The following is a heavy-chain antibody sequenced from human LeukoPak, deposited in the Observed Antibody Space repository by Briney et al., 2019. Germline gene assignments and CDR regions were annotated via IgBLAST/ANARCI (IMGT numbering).Heavy chain of an antibody. J-gene: IGHJ6*03. CDR3: ARGFVRTTVFMDV. V-gene: IGHV1-46*01. D-gene: IGHD3-10*02. Sequence: ASVKVSCKASGYTFTSHFMHWVRQAPGQGLEWMGIINPRGGSTSYAQKFQGRVTMTRDTSTSTVYMELRSLRSEDTAVYYCARGFVRTTVFMDVWGKGTTVTISS. CDR1: GYTFTSHF. CDR2: INPRGGST.